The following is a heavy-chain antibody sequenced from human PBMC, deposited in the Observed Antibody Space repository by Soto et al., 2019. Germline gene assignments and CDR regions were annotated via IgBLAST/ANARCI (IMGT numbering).Heavy chain of an antibody. CDR2: VRGNGDPP. CDR3: VKSRGGNNFDFFD. D-gene: IGHD5-12*01. J-gene: IGHJ4*02. CDR1: GFTFSSYA. Sequence: GGSLRLSCSASGFTFSSYAMHWVRQAPGKGLEYVSGVRGNGDPPFYADSVKGRFTISRGNSKNTLYLQMSSLSADDTAVYYCVKSRGGNNFDFFDWGQGALVTVSS. V-gene: IGHV3-64D*06.